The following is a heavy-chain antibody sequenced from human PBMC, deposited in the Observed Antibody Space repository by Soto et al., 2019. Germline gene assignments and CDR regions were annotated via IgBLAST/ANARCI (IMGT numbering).Heavy chain of an antibody. CDR2: ISWNSGSI. V-gene: IGHV3-9*01. D-gene: IGHD6-19*01. Sequence: EVQLVESGGGLVQPGRSLRLSCAASGLTFDDYAMHWVRQAPGKGLEWVSGISWNSGSIGYADSVKGRFTISRDNAKNSLYLQMNSLRAEDTALYYCAKSFSSGWYQGWGFDYWGQGTLVTVSS. CDR1: GLTFDDYA. J-gene: IGHJ4*02. CDR3: AKSFSSGWYQGWGFDY.